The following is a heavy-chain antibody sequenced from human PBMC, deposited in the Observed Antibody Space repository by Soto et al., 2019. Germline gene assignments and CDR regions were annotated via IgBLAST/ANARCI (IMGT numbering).Heavy chain of an antibody. CDR3: ARGIGDPPSDIVVVPAVPEYYYYMDV. CDR2: INHSGST. V-gene: IGHV4-34*01. D-gene: IGHD2-2*01. CDR1: GGSFSGYY. J-gene: IGHJ6*03. Sequence: QVQLQQWGAGLLKPSETLSLTCAVYGGSFSGYYWSWIRQPPGKGLEWIGEINHSGSTNYNPSLKSRVTIAVDTSKNQCSLKLSSVTAADTAVYYCARGIGDPPSDIVVVPAVPEYYYYMDVWGKGTTVTVSS.